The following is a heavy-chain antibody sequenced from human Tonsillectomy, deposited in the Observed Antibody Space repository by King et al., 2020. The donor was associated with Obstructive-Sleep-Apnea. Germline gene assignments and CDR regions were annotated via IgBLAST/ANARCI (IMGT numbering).Heavy chain of an antibody. CDR2: ISWNSGSL. J-gene: IGHJ6*02. CDR3: AKGLVQDYYYGMDV. V-gene: IGHV3-9*01. Sequence: VQLVESGGGLVQPGRSLRLSCAASGFTFDDYAMHWVRLAPGKGLAWVSGISWNSGSLGYADSVKGRFTISRDHAKNSLYLQMNSLRAEDTALYYCAKGLVQDYYYGMDVWGQGTTVTVSS. CDR1: GFTFDDYA. D-gene: IGHD6-19*01.